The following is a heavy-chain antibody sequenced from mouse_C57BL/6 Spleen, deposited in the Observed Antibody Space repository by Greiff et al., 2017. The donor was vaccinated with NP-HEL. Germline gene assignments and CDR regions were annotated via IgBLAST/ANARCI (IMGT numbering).Heavy chain of an antibody. CDR1: GYTFTSYW. CDR2: IDPSDSYT. J-gene: IGHJ4*01. V-gene: IGHV1-69*01. Sequence: VQLQQPGAELVMPGASVKLSCKASGYTFTSYWMHWVKQRPGQGLEWIGEIDPSDSYTNYNQKFKGKSTLTVDKSSSTAYMKLSSLTSEDSAVYYCARGTTVVVYYDAMDYWGQGTSVTVSS. D-gene: IGHD1-1*01. CDR3: ARGTTVVVYYDAMDY.